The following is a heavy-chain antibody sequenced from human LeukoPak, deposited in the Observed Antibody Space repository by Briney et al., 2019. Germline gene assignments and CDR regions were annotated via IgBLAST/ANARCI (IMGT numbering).Heavy chain of an antibody. J-gene: IGHJ4*02. CDR2: VYWDDDK. CDR3: VHFFRGRLGY. CDR1: GFSLSTSGVG. Sequence: SGHTLVNPTQTVTLTCTFSGFSLSTSGVGVGWIRQPPVKALEWLELVYWDDDKRYSPSLKSRLTITKDTSKNQVVRTMTNMDPVDTATYYCVHFFRGRLGYWGQGTLVTVSS. D-gene: IGHD1-26*01. V-gene: IGHV2-5*02.